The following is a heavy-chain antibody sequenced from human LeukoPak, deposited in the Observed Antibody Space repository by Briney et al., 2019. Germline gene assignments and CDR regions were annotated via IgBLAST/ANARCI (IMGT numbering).Heavy chain of an antibody. V-gene: IGHV4-59*01. CDR2: IYYSGST. Sequence: SETLSLTCTVSGGSISSYYWSWLRQPPGKRLEWIGHIYYSGSTNYNPPLKSRVTISVDTSKNQFSLKLSSVTAADTAVYYCASRSSIWSGYQDTLYYFDSWGQGTLVTVSS. CDR3: ASRSSIWSGYQDTLYYFDS. D-gene: IGHD3-3*01. J-gene: IGHJ4*02. CDR1: GGSISSYY.